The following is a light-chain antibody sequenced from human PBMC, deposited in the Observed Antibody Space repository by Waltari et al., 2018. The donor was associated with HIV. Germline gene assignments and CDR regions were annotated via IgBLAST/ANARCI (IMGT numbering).Light chain of an antibody. V-gene: IGLV2-14*03. CDR1: SSDICGYDH. CDR2: DVS. CDR3: SSFTSGTTWV. Sequence: QSALTQPASVSGSPGQSITISCTGTSSDICGYDHVCWYQQHPGRAPKLKIYDVSNRPSGVSDRFSGSKSGNTASLTISGLQTEDEADYYCSSFTSGTTWVFGGGTKVTVL. J-gene: IGLJ3*02.